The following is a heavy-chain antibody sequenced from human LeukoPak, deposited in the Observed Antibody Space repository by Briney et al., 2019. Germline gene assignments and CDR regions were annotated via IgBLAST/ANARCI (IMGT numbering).Heavy chain of an antibody. D-gene: IGHD2-2*01. J-gene: IGHJ5*02. Sequence: GASVKVSCKASGYTFTGYYMQWVRQAPGQGLEWMGRINPNSGGTNYAQKFQGRVTMTRDTSISTAYMELSRLRSDDKAVYYCAREGYCSSTSCLEGDNWFDPWGQGTRVTVSS. CDR3: AREGYCSSTSCLEGDNWFDP. CDR2: INPNSGGT. CDR1: GYTFTGYY. V-gene: IGHV1-2*06.